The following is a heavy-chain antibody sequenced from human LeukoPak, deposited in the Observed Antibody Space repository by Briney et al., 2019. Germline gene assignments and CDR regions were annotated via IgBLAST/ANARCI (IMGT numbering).Heavy chain of an antibody. CDR1: GFTFSSYG. CDR3: ASEYYYDSSGYDDY. CDR2: IRYDGSNK. D-gene: IGHD3-22*01. Sequence: PGGSLRLSCAASGFTFSSYGMHWVRQAPGKGLEWVAFIRYDGSNKYYADSVKGRFTISRDNSKNTLYLQMNSLRAEDTAVYYCASEYYYDSSGYDDYWGQGTLVTVSS. J-gene: IGHJ4*02. V-gene: IGHV3-30*02.